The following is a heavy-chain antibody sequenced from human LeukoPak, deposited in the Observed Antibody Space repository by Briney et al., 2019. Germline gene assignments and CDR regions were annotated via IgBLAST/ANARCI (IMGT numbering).Heavy chain of an antibody. CDR2: IYYSGST. Sequence: SETLSLTCTVSGGSISSSSYYWGWIRQPPGKGLEWIGSIYYSGSTYYNPSLKGRVTISVDTSKNQFSLKLSSVTAADTAVYYCARRDPYGDYTSWGQGTLVTVSS. CDR1: GGSISSSSYY. J-gene: IGHJ4*02. D-gene: IGHD4-17*01. CDR3: ARRDPYGDYTS. V-gene: IGHV4-39*01.